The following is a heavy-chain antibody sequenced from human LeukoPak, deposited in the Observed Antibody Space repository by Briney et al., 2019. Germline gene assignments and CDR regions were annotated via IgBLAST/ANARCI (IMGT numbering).Heavy chain of an antibody. J-gene: IGHJ4*02. CDR3: ARALDSSSSRYQAFEE. D-gene: IGHD2-2*01. CDR2: IKQDESEK. CDR1: GFTFSNYW. V-gene: IGHV3-7*01. Sequence: PGGSLRLSCSASGFTFSNYWMSWVRQAPGKGLEYVANIKQDESEKYYVDSVKGRFTISRDNAKSSLYLQMNSLRAEDTAVYYCARALDSSSSRYQAFEEWGQGTLVTVSS.